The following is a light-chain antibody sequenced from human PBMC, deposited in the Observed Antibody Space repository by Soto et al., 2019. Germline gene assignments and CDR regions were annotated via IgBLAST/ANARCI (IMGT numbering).Light chain of an antibody. CDR2: DAS. CDR3: QQRSNWLYT. Sequence: EIVLTQSPATLSLSPGERATLSCRASQSVSSYLAWYQQKPGQAPRLLIYDASNRATGIPARFSGSGSGTDFTLTISSLEPEDFAVYYCQQRSNWLYTFARGPSWRSN. J-gene: IGKJ2*01. CDR1: QSVSSY. V-gene: IGKV3-11*01.